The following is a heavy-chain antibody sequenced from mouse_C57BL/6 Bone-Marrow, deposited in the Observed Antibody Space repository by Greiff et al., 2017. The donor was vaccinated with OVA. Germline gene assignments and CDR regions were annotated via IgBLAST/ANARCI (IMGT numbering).Heavy chain of an antibody. CDR2: IHPNSGST. Sequence: VQLQQPGAELVKPGASVKLSCKASGYTFTSYWMHWVKQRPGQGLEWIGMIHPNSGSTNYNEKFKSKATLTVDKSSSTAYMQLSSLTSEDSAVYYCEREEDYRYAVEYWGQGTSVTVSA. V-gene: IGHV1-64*01. J-gene: IGHJ4*01. D-gene: IGHD2-4*01. CDR3: EREEDYRYAVEY. CDR1: GYTFTSYW.